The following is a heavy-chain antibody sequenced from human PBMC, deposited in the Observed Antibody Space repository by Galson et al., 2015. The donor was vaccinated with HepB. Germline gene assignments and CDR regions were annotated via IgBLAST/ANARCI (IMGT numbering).Heavy chain of an antibody. J-gene: IGHJ4*02. D-gene: IGHD3-9*01. CDR1: GFTFSSYD. CDR2: ISANNGNT. Sequence: SVKVSCKASGFTFSSYDINWVRQAPGQGLEWMGCISANNGNTNYAQKLQGRVTMTTDTSASTAYMELRSLRSDDTAVYYCARDTAYYDILTGYWGLDYWGQGTLVTVSS. CDR3: ARDTAYYDILTGYWGLDY. V-gene: IGHV1-18*01.